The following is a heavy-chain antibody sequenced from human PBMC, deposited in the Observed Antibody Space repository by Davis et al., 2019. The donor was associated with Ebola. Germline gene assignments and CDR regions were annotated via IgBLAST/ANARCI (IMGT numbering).Heavy chain of an antibody. Sequence: GSLKISCKGSGYSFTSYWISWVRQMPGKGLEWMGRIDPSDSYTNYSPSFQGHVTISADKSISTAYLQWSSLKASDTAMYYCARHCSSTSCAHAPYYYYGMDVWGQGTTVTVSS. CDR3: ARHCSSTSCAHAPYYYYGMDV. D-gene: IGHD2-2*01. CDR1: GYSFTSYW. J-gene: IGHJ6*02. V-gene: IGHV5-10-1*01. CDR2: IDPSDSYT.